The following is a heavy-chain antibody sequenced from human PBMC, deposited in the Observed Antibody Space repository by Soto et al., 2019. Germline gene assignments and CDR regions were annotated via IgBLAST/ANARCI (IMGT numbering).Heavy chain of an antibody. J-gene: IGHJ3*02. CDR1: GGSISSGGYY. Sequence: LSLTCTVSGGSISSGGYYWSWIRQHPGKGLEWIGYIYYSGSTYYNPSLKSRVTISVDTSKNQFSLKLSSVTAADTAVYYCARDHLYYYDSSDYYRRAFDIWGQGTMVTVSS. CDR2: IYYSGST. CDR3: ARDHLYYYDSSDYYRRAFDI. D-gene: IGHD3-22*01. V-gene: IGHV4-31*03.